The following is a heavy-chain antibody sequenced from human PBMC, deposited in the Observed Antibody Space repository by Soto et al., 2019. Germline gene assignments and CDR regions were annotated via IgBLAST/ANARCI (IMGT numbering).Heavy chain of an antibody. J-gene: IGHJ2*01. CDR2: ISNRDNTI. V-gene: IGHV3-48*03. D-gene: IGHD5-12*01. CDR3: ARTAYSDFLGGWYFDL. Sequence: EVQVVESGGDLVQPGGSLRLSCAASGFTFNSFEMNWVRQAPGKGLEWVSYISNRDNTIYYADSVRGRFTISRDIAKNSLYLQMNGLRAEDTAVYFCARTAYSDFLGGWYFDLWGRGTLVTVSS. CDR1: GFTFNSFE.